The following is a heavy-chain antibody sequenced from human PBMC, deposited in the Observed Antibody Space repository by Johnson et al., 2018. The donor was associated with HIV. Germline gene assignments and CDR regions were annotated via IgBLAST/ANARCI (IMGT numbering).Heavy chain of an antibody. CDR1: GFSISDSA. Sequence: QEQLVESGGGVVQPGGSLRLSCLASGFSISDSAIHWVRQAPGKGLESVAVISKDGDNEYYADSVRGRFTISRDNSKNTLYLQMNSLRAEDTAVYHCAREGAWEVRPGAFDIWGQGTTVTVSS. D-gene: IGHD1-26*01. V-gene: IGHV3-30*14. CDR2: ISKDGDNE. J-gene: IGHJ3*02. CDR3: AREGAWEVRPGAFDI.